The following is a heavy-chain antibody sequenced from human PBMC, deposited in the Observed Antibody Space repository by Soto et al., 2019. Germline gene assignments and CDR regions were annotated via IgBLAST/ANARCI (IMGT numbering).Heavy chain of an antibody. V-gene: IGHV3-23*01. Sequence: GGSLRLSCAVSGFTFSAYGMSWVRQAPGKGLEWVSTISGSGDNTYYADSVKGQFTVSRDNSKNTVYLQMNSLRAEDTAVYYCVKDGLKSYYDSSGYFQHWGQGTLVTVSS. CDR1: GFTFSAYG. D-gene: IGHD3-22*01. CDR2: ISGSGDNT. J-gene: IGHJ1*01. CDR3: VKDGLKSYYDSSGYFQH.